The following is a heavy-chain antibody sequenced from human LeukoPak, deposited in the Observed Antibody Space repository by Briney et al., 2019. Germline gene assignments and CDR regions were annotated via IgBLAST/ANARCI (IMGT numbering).Heavy chain of an antibody. CDR3: ARDRWGYSYGGD. V-gene: IGHV3-23*01. Sequence: GGSLRLSCVVSGFTFSSYAMSWVRQAPGKGLEWVSGISGSGGSTYYADSVKGRFTISRDNSKNTLYLQMNSLRAEDTAVYYCARDRWGYSYGGDWGQGTLVTVSS. D-gene: IGHD5-18*01. J-gene: IGHJ4*02. CDR1: GFTFSSYA. CDR2: ISGSGGST.